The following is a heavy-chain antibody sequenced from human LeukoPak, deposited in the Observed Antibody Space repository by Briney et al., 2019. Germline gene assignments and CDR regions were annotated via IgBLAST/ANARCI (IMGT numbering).Heavy chain of an antibody. CDR1: GYTFTGYY. J-gene: IGHJ4*02. D-gene: IGHD3-10*01. Sequence: GASVKLSRKASGYTFTGYYMHWGRQAPGQRFEWMGWSDPKSGATKYEHFQGRVPMTRDTSISTAYMELSRLTSDDTAVYYCARGNFYDNKGYSPELRYWGQGTLVTVSS. CDR2: SDPKSGAT. V-gene: IGHV1-2*02. CDR3: ARGNFYDNKGYSPELRY.